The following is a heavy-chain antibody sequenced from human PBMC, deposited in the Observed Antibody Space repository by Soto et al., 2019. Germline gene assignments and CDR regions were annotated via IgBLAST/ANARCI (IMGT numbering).Heavy chain of an antibody. V-gene: IGHV6-1*01. CDR1: GHSVSPNSAA. Sequence: SQTLSLTCAISGHSVSPNSAASTWISQAASRGLEWLGRTAYRCTRYNDYTAAVKSRITINPGTCNNQVSLQLTAVTPEDTAVYYCARAYSSTRRSGMDVWGQGTTVTVSS. D-gene: IGHD6-13*01. J-gene: IGHJ6*02. CDR3: ARAYSSTRRSGMDV. CDR2: TAYRCTRYN.